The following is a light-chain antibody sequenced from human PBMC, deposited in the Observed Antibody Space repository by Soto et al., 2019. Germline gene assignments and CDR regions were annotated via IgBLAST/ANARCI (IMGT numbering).Light chain of an antibody. J-gene: IGKJ4*01. CDR1: QSVSRH. CDR3: QQRITWPLT. Sequence: EIVLTQSPATLSLSPGERATLSCSARQSVSRHLAWYQQKPGQAPRLLIYDASTRATGIPARFTGSESGTDFTLTINGLEPEDFAVYYCQQRITWPLTFGGGTKVQIK. CDR2: DAS. V-gene: IGKV3-11*01.